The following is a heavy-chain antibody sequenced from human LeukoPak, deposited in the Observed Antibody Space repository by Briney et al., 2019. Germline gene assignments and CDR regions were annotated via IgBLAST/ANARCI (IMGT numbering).Heavy chain of an antibody. J-gene: IGHJ4*02. Sequence: GSSVKVSCKASGGTFSSYAISWVRQAPGQGLEWMGGIIPIFGTANYAQKFQGRVTITADESTSTAYMELSSLRSEDTAVHYCARGYCSSTSCYFDYWGQGTLVTVSS. D-gene: IGHD2-2*01. CDR1: GGTFSSYA. CDR2: IIPIFGTA. CDR3: ARGYCSSTSCYFDY. V-gene: IGHV1-69*01.